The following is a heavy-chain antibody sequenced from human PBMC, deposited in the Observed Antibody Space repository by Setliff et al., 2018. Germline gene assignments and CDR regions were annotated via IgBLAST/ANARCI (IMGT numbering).Heavy chain of an antibody. CDR3: ARGDVYSGSYYHFDY. V-gene: IGHV1-3*01. CDR2: INAGNGNI. J-gene: IGHJ4*02. CDR1: GDTSTTYA. Sequence: ASVRVSCKASGDTSTTYAIHWVRQAPGQGLEWMGWINAGNGNIRYSQNFQGRVTITRDTSASTAYMELSSLTSEDTAIYYCARGDVYSGSYYHFDYWGQGTLVTVSS. D-gene: IGHD1-26*01.